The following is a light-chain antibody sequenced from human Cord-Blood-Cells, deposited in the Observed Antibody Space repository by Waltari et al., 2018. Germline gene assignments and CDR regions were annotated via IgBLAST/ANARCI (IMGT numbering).Light chain of an antibody. CDR1: KLGDKY. CDR3: QAWDSSTVV. CDR2: QGS. Sequence: SYELTQPPSVSVSPGQTASITCSGDKLGDKYACWYQQKAGQSGVLVICQGSRRPSGSPELFSDHTSENTATLPIGGAEDMDADDYDCQAWDSSTVVFGGGTKLNVI. J-gene: IGLJ2*01. V-gene: IGLV3-1*01.